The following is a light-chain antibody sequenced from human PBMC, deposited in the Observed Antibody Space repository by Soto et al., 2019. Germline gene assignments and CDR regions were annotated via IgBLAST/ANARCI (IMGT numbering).Light chain of an antibody. J-gene: IGKJ1*01. CDR3: PHYGSSTWT. CDR2: GAS. Sequence: ELVLTQSPGTLSLSPGEGATLSCRASQSVSSTYLAWYQQKPGQAPRLLIYGASSRATGIPDRFSGSGSGTDFTLTISRLETEEFAVYYGPHYGSSTWTFGQGTKVEIK. CDR1: QSVSSTY. V-gene: IGKV3-20*01.